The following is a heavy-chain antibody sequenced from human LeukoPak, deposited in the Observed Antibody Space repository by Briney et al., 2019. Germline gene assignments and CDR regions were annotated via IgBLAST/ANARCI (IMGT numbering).Heavy chain of an antibody. CDR1: GFTFSSYW. D-gene: IGHD6-19*01. CDR2: MKQDGSAK. Sequence: GGSLRLSCAASGFTFSSYWMTWVRQVPGKGLEGVANMKQDGSAKYYVDSVKGRFTISRDNAKNSLYLQMNSLRAEDTAVYYCARDSSGWHPLDYWGQGTLVTVSS. CDR3: ARDSSGWHPLDY. V-gene: IGHV3-7*01. J-gene: IGHJ4*02.